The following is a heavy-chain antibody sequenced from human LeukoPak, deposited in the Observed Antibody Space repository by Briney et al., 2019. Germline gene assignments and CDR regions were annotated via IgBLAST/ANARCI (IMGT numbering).Heavy chain of an antibody. CDR1: GFTVSDTY. CDR2: IYSGGST. J-gene: IGHJ5*02. Sequence: PGGSPRLSCAASGFTVSDTYMTWVRQAPGKGLEWVSVIYSGGSTYYADSVKGRLTISRDNSKNTLHLQMNSLRDEDTAVYYCARRVSTGNTYNWFDPWGQGTLVTVSS. CDR3: ARRVSTGNTYNWFDP. D-gene: IGHD3-9*01. V-gene: IGHV3-66*04.